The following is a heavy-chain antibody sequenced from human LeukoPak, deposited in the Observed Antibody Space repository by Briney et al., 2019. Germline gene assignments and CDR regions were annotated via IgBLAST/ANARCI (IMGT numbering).Heavy chain of an antibody. CDR3: ASYSAYGSDAFDI. V-gene: IGHV3-21*01. Sequence: GGSLRLSCAASGFTFTSAWMNWVRQAPGKGLEWVSSISSSSSYIYYADSVKGRFTISRDNAKNSLYLQMNSLRAEDTAVYYCASYSAYGSDAFDIWGQGTMVTVSS. D-gene: IGHD2-15*01. CDR2: ISSSSSYI. J-gene: IGHJ3*02. CDR1: GFTFTSAW.